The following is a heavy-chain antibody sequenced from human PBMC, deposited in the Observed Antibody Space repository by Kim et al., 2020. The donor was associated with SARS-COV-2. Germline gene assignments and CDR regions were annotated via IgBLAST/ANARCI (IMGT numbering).Heavy chain of an antibody. CDR2: SNI. J-gene: IGHJ4*02. CDR3: AISHMGFDY. Sequence: SNISNADEVKGRLTISRDNAKNSLYLQMNSLRAEDTAIYYCAISHMGFDYWGQGTLVTVSS. V-gene: IGHV3-21*01.